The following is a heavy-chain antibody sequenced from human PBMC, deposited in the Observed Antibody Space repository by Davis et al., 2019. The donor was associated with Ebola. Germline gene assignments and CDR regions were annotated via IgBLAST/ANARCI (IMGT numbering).Heavy chain of an antibody. V-gene: IGHV4-34*01. CDR3: ARGGYSYGYLYYYYGMDV. J-gene: IGHJ6*04. CDR2: IHHSGST. Sequence: MPSETLSLTCAVYGGSFSGYYWTWIRQPPGKGLEWIGEIHHSGSTNYNPSLKSRVAISEDTSKNQFSLRLTSATAADTAVYYCARGGYSYGYLYYYYGMDVWGKGTTVTVSS. CDR1: GGSFSGYY. D-gene: IGHD5-18*01.